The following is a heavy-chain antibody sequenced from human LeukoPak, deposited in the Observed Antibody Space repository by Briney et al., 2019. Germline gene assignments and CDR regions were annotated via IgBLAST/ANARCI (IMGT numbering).Heavy chain of an antibody. CDR2: IYYSGST. Sequence: PSETLSLTCTVYGGSISSYYWSWIRQPPGKGLEWIGYIYYSGSTNYNPSLKSRVTISVDTSKNQFSLKLSSVTAADTAVYYCARTYYDFWSGSPHFDYWGQGTLVTVSS. J-gene: IGHJ4*02. D-gene: IGHD3-3*01. CDR1: GGSISSYY. CDR3: ARTYYDFWSGSPHFDY. V-gene: IGHV4-59*01.